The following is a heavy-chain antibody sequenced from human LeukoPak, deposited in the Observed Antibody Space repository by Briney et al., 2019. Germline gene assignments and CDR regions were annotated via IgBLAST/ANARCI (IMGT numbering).Heavy chain of an antibody. D-gene: IGHD4/OR15-4a*01. V-gene: IGHV3-7*01. CDR1: GFTFSSYW. CDR2: IQQDGTEK. CDR3: ARDPIVQTTAPNYYYDYYMDV. Sequence: GGSLRLSCAASGFTFSSYWMSWARQAPGKGLEWVANIQQDGTEKYYVDSVKGRFTISRDNAKNSMYMQMNSLRVEDTAVYYCARDPIVQTTAPNYYYDYYMDVWGKGTTVTVSS. J-gene: IGHJ6*03.